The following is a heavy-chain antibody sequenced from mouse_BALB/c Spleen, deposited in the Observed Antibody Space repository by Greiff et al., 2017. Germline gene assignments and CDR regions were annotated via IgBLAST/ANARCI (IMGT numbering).Heavy chain of an antibody. CDR2: IDPSDSYT. CDR1: GYTFTSYW. J-gene: IGHJ3*01. CDR3: ARSTFYYDYDGFAY. V-gene: IGHV1-69*02. Sequence: VQLQQPGAELVKPGASVKLSCKASGYTFTSYWMHWVKQRPGQGLEWIGEIDPSDSYTNYTQKFKGKATLTVDKSSSTAYMQLSSLTSEDSAVYYCARSTFYYDYDGFAYWGQGTLVTVAA. D-gene: IGHD2-4*01.